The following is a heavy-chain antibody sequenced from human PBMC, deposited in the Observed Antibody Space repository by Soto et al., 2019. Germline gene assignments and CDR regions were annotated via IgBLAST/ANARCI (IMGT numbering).Heavy chain of an antibody. CDR1: GFTLSDYY. CDR2: ISSSGSTI. V-gene: IGHV3-11*01. Sequence: GSLRLSCAASGFTLSDYYMSWIRQAPGKGLEWVSYISSSGSTIYYADSVKGRFTISRDNAKNSLYLQMNSLRAEDTAVYYCARDYVVVITEASYGMDVWGQGTTVTVSS. D-gene: IGHD3-22*01. J-gene: IGHJ6*02. CDR3: ARDYVVVITEASYGMDV.